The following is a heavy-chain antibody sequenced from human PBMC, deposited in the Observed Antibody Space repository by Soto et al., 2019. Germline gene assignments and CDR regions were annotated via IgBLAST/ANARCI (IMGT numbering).Heavy chain of an antibody. D-gene: IGHD2-2*01. CDR2: ISYDGSNK. J-gene: IGHJ6*02. CDR3: AKDRTSCYGFGYYYGMDV. Sequence: QVQLVESGGGVVQPGRSLRLSCTASGFTFSSYGMHWVRQAPGKGLEWVAVISYDGSNKYYADSVKGRFTISRDNSKNPLYLQMNSVRAEDTAVYYCAKDRTSCYGFGYYYGMDVWGQGTTVTVSS. CDR1: GFTFSSYG. V-gene: IGHV3-30*18.